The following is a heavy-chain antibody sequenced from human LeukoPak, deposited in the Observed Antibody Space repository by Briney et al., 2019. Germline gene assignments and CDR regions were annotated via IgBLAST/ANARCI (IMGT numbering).Heavy chain of an antibody. CDR1: GGSISSGGYY. J-gene: IGHJ4*02. CDR3: ARDRPSSGWASYFDY. CDR2: IYHSGST. D-gene: IGHD6-19*01. Sequence: SQTLSLTCTVSGGSISSGGYYWSWIRQPPGKGLEWIGYIYHSGSTYYNPSLKSRVTISVDTSKNQFSLKLSSVTAADTAVYYCARDRPSSGWASYFDYWGQGTLVTVSS. V-gene: IGHV4-30-2*01.